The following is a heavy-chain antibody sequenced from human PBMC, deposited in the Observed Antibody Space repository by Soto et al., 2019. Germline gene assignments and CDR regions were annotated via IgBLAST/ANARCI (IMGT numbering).Heavy chain of an antibody. CDR3: ARRLEEFGNYWFDP. V-gene: IGHV4-59*08. CDR1: GGSISSYY. D-gene: IGHD3-10*01. Sequence: ETLSLTCTVSGGSISSYYWSWIRQPPGKGLEWIGYIYYSGSTNYNPSLKSRVTISVDTSKNQFSLKLSSVTAADTAVYYCARRLEEFGNYWFDPWGQGTLVTVSS. J-gene: IGHJ5*02. CDR2: IYYSGST.